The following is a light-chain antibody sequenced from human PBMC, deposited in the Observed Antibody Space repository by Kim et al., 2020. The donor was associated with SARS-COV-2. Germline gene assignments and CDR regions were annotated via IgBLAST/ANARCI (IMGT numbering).Light chain of an antibody. V-gene: IGKV1-27*01. Sequence: ASVGDSVTITCRASQGISNSLAWFQQKSGKGPKLLIYGASTLQSGVPSRFSGGGSGTDFTLTISSLQPGDVATYYCQKYDSAPWTFGQGTKVDIK. J-gene: IGKJ1*01. CDR1: QGISNS. CDR3: QKYDSAPWT. CDR2: GAS.